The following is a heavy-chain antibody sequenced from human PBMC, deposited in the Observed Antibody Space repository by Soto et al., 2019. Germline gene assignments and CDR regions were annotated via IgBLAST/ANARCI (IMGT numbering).Heavy chain of an antibody. CDR2: ISAGSEGA. J-gene: IGHJ4*02. Sequence: EVQLLESGGGLVQPGGALRLSCAASGFTFSSHAMSGVRQAPGKGLEWISSISAGSEGAYYADSVKGRFTISRDNSNNTLYLQMNSLRAEDTAVYYCARDLWWYLHWCQGTLVTVSS. CDR1: GFTFSSHA. D-gene: IGHD2-15*01. V-gene: IGHV3-23*01. CDR3: ARDLWWYLH.